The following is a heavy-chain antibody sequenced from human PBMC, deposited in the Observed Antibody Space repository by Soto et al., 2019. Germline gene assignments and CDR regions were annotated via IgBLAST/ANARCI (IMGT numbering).Heavy chain of an antibody. Sequence: EVQLVESGGGLVQPGGSLRLSSAASGFTFSNYWRSWVRQAPGKGLEWVANIRQDGGAEYYVDSVKGRFTNSRDNAKNSLYLQMNSLRAEDTAVYYCVRDPSSGYDFWGQGTLVTVSS. V-gene: IGHV3-7*01. D-gene: IGHD6-19*01. CDR3: VRDPSSGYDF. CDR1: GFTFSNYW. CDR2: IRQDGGAE. J-gene: IGHJ4*02.